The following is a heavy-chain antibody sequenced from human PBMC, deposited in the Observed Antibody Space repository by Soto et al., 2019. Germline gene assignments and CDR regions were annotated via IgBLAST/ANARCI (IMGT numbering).Heavy chain of an antibody. CDR1: GDAISNYY. D-gene: IGHD4-4*01. CDR3: ARVRYSDNWHGLIDY. CDR2: VHESGST. V-gene: IGHV4-59*12. J-gene: IGHJ4*02. Sequence: SETLSLTCSVSGDAISNYYWSWIRQTPGRGLEWIGCVHESGSTYYIPSLRSRVTISMDRTKNQFSLHLNSVTAGDTAVYFCARVRYSDNWHGLIDYWGQGTLVTVSS.